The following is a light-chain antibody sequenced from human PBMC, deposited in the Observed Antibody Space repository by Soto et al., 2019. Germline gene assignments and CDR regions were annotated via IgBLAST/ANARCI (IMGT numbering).Light chain of an antibody. CDR1: SSNIGSNT. V-gene: IGLV1-44*01. CDR3: AAWYDSLNGNV. Sequence: QSVLTQPPSASGTPGQRVTISCSGSSSNIGSNTVNWYQQLPGTAPKLLIYSNNQRPSAVPDRFSGSESGTSASLAISGLQSEDEDDYYCAAWYDSLNGNVFGTGTKVTVL. J-gene: IGLJ1*01. CDR2: SNN.